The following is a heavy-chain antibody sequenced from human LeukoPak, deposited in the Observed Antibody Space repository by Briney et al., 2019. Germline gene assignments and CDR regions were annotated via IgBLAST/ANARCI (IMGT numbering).Heavy chain of an antibody. J-gene: IGHJ3*02. Sequence: PSETLSLTCAVYGGSFSGYYWSWIRQPPGKGLEWIGEINHSGSTNYNPSLKSRVTISVDTSKNQFSLKLSSVTAADTAVYYCARAALGYCSGGSCRNDAFDIWGQGTMVTVSS. V-gene: IGHV4-34*01. CDR1: GGSFSGYY. CDR2: INHSGST. D-gene: IGHD2-15*01. CDR3: ARAALGYCSGGSCRNDAFDI.